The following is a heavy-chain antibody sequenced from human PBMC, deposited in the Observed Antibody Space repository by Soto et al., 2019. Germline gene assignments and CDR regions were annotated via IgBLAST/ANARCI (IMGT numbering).Heavy chain of an antibody. V-gene: IGHV3-30*03. CDR2: ISYDGSNK. Sequence: HPGGSLRLSCAASGFTFSSYGMHWVRQAPGKGLEWVAVISYDGSNKYYADSVKGRFTISRDNSKNTLYLQMNSLRAEDTAVYYCAGYCSGGSCYPGDYYYYMDVWGKGTTVTVSS. CDR3: AGYCSGGSCYPGDYYYYMDV. D-gene: IGHD2-15*01. CDR1: GFTFSSYG. J-gene: IGHJ6*03.